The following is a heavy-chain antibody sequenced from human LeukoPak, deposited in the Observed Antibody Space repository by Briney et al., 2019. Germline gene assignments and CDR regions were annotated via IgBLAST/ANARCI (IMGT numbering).Heavy chain of an antibody. CDR1: GFTFSYYA. CDR3: ARDHFGQFGASGELGYFDY. Sequence: PGGSLRLSCAASGFTFSYYAMHWVRQAPGKGLEWVAFIRSEGSNKYYADSVKGRFTISRDNSKNTLYLQMNSLRAEDTAVYYCARDHFGQFGASGELGYFDYWGQGTLVTVSS. J-gene: IGHJ4*02. V-gene: IGHV3-30*02. CDR2: IRSEGSNK. D-gene: IGHD3-10*01.